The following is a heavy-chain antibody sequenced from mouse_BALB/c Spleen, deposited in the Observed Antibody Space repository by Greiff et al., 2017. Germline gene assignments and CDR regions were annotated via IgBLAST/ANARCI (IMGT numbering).Heavy chain of an antibody. V-gene: IGHV2-2*02. CDR3: ARGRRGEAMDY. CDR2: IWSGGST. J-gene: IGHJ4*01. CDR1: GFSLTSYG. Sequence: VQLVESGPGLVQPSQSLSITCTVSGFSLTSYGVHWVRQSPGKGLEWLGVIWSGGSTDYNAAFISRLSISKDNSKSQVFFKMNSLQANDTAIYYCARGRRGEAMDYWGQGTSVTVSS.